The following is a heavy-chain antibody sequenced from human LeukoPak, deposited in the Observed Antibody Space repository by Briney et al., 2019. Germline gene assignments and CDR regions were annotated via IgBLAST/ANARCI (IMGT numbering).Heavy chain of an antibody. CDR3: ARDRSRYGVVAATLATRFDP. V-gene: IGHV3-23*01. J-gene: IGHJ5*02. CDR1: GFTFSSYA. Sequence: GGSLRLSCAASGFTFSSYAMSWVRQAPGKGLEWVSAIGGSGGSTYYADSVKGRFTISRDNSKNTLYLQMNSLRAEDTAVYYCARDRSRYGVVAATLATRFDPWGQGTLVTVSS. CDR2: IGGSGGST. D-gene: IGHD2-15*01.